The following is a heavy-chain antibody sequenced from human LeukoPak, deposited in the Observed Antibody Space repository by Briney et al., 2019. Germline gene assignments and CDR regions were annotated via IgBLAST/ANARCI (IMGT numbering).Heavy chain of an antibody. CDR1: GGSLSGYY. J-gene: IGHJ4*02. V-gene: IGHV4-34*01. CDR2: INHGGST. D-gene: IGHD4/OR15-4a*01. Sequence: PSETLSLTCAVYGGSLSGYYWSWIRQFPGKGLEWIGEINHGGSTNYNPSLKSRVTMSVDTSKNHFSLKLSSVTAADTAVYFCAREGRMSMGIEYWGQGTLVTVSS. CDR3: AREGRMSMGIEY.